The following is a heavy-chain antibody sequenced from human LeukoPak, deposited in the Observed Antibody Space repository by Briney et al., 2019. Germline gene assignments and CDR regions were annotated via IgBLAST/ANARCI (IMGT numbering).Heavy chain of an antibody. J-gene: IGHJ4*02. V-gene: IGHV3-23*01. CDR3: AKDRSTGYSFGSPPDY. CDR2: ISGSGDST. Sequence: PGGSLRLSCAASGFTFSTYAMSWVRQAPGKGLEWVSAISGSGDSTYYADSVKGRFTISRDNSKNTLYLQMNSLRAEDTAVFYCAKDRSTGYSFGSPPDYWGQGTLVTVSS. D-gene: IGHD5-18*01. CDR1: GFTFSTYA.